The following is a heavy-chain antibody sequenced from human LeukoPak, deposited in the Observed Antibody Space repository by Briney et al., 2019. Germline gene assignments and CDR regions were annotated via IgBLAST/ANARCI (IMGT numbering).Heavy chain of an antibody. CDR1: GGTFSSYA. CDR2: IIPIFGTA. CDR3: ASPGSGSSDYYYYGMDV. D-gene: IGHD3-10*01. Sequence: ASVRVSFKASGGTFSSYAISWVRQAPGQGVEWMGGIIPIFGTASYAQKFQGRVTITADESTSTAYMELSSLRSEDTAVYYCASPGSGSSDYYYYGMDVWGKGTTVTVSS. V-gene: IGHV1-69*01. J-gene: IGHJ6*04.